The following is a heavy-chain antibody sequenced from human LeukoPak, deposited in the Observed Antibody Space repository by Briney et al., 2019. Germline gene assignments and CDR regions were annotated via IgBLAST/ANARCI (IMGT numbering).Heavy chain of an antibody. Sequence: QSSETLSLTCAVYGGSFSGYYWSWIRQPPGKGLEWIGEINHSGSTNYNPSLKSRVTISVDTSKNQFSLKLSSVTAADTAVYYCARHEGRFATGTTFRARYWFDPWGQGTLVTVSS. CDR1: GGSFSGYY. V-gene: IGHV4-34*01. D-gene: IGHD1-7*01. J-gene: IGHJ5*02. CDR2: INHSGST. CDR3: ARHEGRFATGTTFRARYWFDP.